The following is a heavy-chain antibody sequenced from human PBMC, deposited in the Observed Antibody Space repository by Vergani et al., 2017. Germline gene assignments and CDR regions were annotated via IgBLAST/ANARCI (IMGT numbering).Heavy chain of an antibody. Sequence: QVQLVESGGGVVQPGRSLRLSCAASGFTFSSYGMHWVRQAPGKGLEWVAVISYDGSNKYYADSVKGRFTISRDNSKNTLYLQMNSLRAEDTAVYYCARDEGVRWELPPGIYYYYYYGMDVWGQGP. V-gene: IGHV3-30*03. CDR1: GFTFSSYG. CDR2: ISYDGSNK. D-gene: IGHD1-26*01. CDR3: ARDEGVRWELPPGIYYYYYYGMDV. J-gene: IGHJ6*02.